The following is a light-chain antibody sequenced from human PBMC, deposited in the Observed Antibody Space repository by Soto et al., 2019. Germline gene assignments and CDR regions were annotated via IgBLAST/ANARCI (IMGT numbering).Light chain of an antibody. CDR3: QQSYSTPLT. CDR2: KAS. CDR1: QTIDSW. Sequence: IQLTHSPCARAASAGGSGKITCRASQTIDSWLAWYQQRPGKPPNLLIYKASTLASGVPSRFSGSGSGTEFTLTISSLQPEDFATYYCQQSYSTPLTFGGGTKGDIK. V-gene: IGKV1-5*03. J-gene: IGKJ4*01.